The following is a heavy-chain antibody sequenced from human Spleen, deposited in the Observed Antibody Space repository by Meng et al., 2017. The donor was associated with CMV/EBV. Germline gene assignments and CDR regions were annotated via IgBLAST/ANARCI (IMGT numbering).Heavy chain of an antibody. D-gene: IGHD3-10*01. Sequence: FINYAMHWVRQDPGQRLEWMGWIDAGNGNTEYSQKFQGRVTITRDTSANTVYMELSSLRSEDTALYFCAREFDIMVRGVINSDWFDPWGQGTLVTVS. CDR2: IDAGNGNT. CDR1: FINYA. CDR3: AREFDIMVRGVINSDWFDP. J-gene: IGHJ5*02. V-gene: IGHV1-3*01.